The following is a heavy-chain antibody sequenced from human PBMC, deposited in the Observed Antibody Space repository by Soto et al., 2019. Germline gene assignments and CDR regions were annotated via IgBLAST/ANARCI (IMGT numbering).Heavy chain of an antibody. CDR2: ISGSGGST. V-gene: IGHV3-23*01. D-gene: IGHD2-2*01. CDR1: GFTFSSYA. J-gene: IGHJ4*02. CDR3: AKDALGYCISTSCLGPDY. Sequence: EVQLLESGGGLVQPGGSLRLSCAASGFTFSSYAMRWVRQAPGKGLEWVSAISGSGGSTYYADSVKGRFTISRDNSKNTLYLQMNSLRAEDTAVYYCAKDALGYCISTSCLGPDYWGQGTLVTVSS.